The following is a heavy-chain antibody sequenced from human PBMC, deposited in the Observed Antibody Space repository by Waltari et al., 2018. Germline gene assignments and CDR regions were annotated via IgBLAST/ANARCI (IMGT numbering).Heavy chain of an antibody. J-gene: IGHJ3*02. CDR2: ISAYNGNT. D-gene: IGHD3-3*01. Sequence: QVQLVQSGAEVKKPGASVKVSCKASGYTFTSYGISWVRQAPGQGLEWMGWISAYNGNTNYAQKLQGRVTMTTDTATSTAYMELRSLRSDDTAVYYCARDVTIIIWSGYDAFDIWGQGTMVTVSS. V-gene: IGHV1-18*01. CDR3: ARDVTIIIWSGYDAFDI. CDR1: GYTFTSYG.